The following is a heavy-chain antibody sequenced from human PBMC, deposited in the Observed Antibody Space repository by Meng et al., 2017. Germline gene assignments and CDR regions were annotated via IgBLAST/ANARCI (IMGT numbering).Heavy chain of an antibody. CDR1: GYTFHGVY. Sequence: GQLGPPGAGVKNPGASVNVSCNPSGYTFHGVYIHWVRRAPGQGLEWMGRINPKSGDTHYAQKFQARVTMTGDTSISTAYMELGGLRSDDTAMYYCARDEDISAAGKLFGDYWGQGTLVTVSS. D-gene: IGHD6-25*01. J-gene: IGHJ4*02. CDR3: ARDEDISAAGKLFGDY. V-gene: IGHV1-2*06. CDR2: INPKSGDT.